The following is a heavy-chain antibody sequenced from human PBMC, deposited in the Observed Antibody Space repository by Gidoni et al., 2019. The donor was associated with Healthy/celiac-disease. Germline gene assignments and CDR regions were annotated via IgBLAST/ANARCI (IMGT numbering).Heavy chain of an antibody. V-gene: IGHV3-49*04. Sequence: EVQLVESGGGLVQPGRSLRLSCTASGFTFGDYAMSWVRQAPGKGLEWVGFIRSKAYGGTTEYAASVKGRFTISRDDSKSIAYLQMNSLKTEDTAVYYCTREYDYVWGSYRSDAFDIWGQGTMVTVSS. CDR2: IRSKAYGGTT. CDR1: GFTFGDYA. CDR3: TREYDYVWGSYRSDAFDI. D-gene: IGHD3-16*02. J-gene: IGHJ3*02.